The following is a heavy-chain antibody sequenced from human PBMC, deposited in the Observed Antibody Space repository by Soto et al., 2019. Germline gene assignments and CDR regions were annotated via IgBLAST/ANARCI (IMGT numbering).Heavy chain of an antibody. V-gene: IGHV1-69*04. CDR1: GGTFSSYT. J-gene: IGHJ6*03. D-gene: IGHD3-10*01. Sequence: ASVKVSCKASGGTFSSYTISWVRQAPGQGLEWMGRIIPILGIANYAQKFQGRVTITADKSTSTAYMELSSLRSEDTAVYYCARELGDYYGPQGGYYYYYMDVWGKGTTVTVSS. CDR2: IIPILGIA. CDR3: ARELGDYYGPQGGYYYYYMDV.